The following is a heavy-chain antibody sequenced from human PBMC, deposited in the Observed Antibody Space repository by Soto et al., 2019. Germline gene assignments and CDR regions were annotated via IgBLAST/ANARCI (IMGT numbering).Heavy chain of an antibody. Sequence: SQTLSLTCVISGDSVSSDNAAWNWIRQSPSRGLEWLGRAYYRSKWYIEYAPSVNSRITINPDTSKNQLSLQLISVNLEDTAVYYCVRSRVFIAVTSVTNYYYYYGMDVWGQGTSVTVSS. D-gene: IGHD6-19*01. J-gene: IGHJ6*02. CDR2: AYYRSKWYI. V-gene: IGHV6-1*01. CDR3: VRSRVFIAVTSVTNYYYYYGMDV. CDR1: GDSVSSDNAA.